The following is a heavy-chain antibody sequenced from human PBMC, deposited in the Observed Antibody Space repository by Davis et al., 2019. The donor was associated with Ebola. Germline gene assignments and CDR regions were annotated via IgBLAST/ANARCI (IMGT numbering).Heavy chain of an antibody. CDR2: INHSGST. CDR1: GGSFSGYY. CDR3: ARGWGCSGGSCFDYFDY. Sequence: MPSETLSLTCAVYGGSFSGYYWSWIRQPPGKGLEWIGEINHSGSTNYNPSLKSRVTISVDTSKNQFSLKLSSVTAADTAVYYCARGWGCSGGSCFDYFDYWGQGTLVTVSS. D-gene: IGHD2-15*01. J-gene: IGHJ4*02. V-gene: IGHV4-34*01.